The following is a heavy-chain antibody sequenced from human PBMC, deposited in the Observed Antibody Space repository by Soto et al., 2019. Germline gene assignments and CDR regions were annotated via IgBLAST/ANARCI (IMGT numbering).Heavy chain of an antibody. CDR2: INHSGST. CDR3: ARGKSVPAAIGYYYYYMDV. Sequence: SETLSLTCAVYGGSFSGYYWSWIRQPPGKGLEWIGEINHSGSTNYNPSLKSRVTISVDTSKNQFSLKLSSVTAADTAVYYCARGKSVPAAIGYYYYYMDVWGKGTTVTVSS. D-gene: IGHD2-2*01. V-gene: IGHV4-34*01. CDR1: GGSFSGYY. J-gene: IGHJ6*03.